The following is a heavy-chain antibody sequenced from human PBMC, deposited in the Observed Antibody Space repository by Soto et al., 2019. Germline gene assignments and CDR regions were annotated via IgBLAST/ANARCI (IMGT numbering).Heavy chain of an antibody. D-gene: IGHD3-10*01. V-gene: IGHV3-48*03. CDR2: ISSSGSTI. J-gene: IGHJ4*02. Sequence: EVQVVESGGGLVQPGGSLRLSCAASGFTFSSYEMNWVRQAPGKGLEWVSYISSSGSTIYYADSVKGRFTISRDNAKNSLDMKTTRLRAGDTAVYYCARRGDYWGQGTLVTVSS. CDR3: ARRGDY. CDR1: GFTFSSYE.